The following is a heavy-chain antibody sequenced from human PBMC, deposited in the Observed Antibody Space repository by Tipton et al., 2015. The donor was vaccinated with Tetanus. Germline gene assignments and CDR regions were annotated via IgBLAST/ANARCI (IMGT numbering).Heavy chain of an antibody. CDR1: GASARSEKYY. CDR3: ARHLYGYWFDP. CDR2: IYFQGNP. J-gene: IGHJ5*02. D-gene: IGHD2/OR15-2a*01. V-gene: IGHV4-39*02. Sequence: TLSLTCFVSGASARSEKYYWGWIRQAPGKGLEWIASIYFQGNPYYSPSLKSRVTIDVDTSQNLFSLRLTSVTAADTAVYYCARHLYGYWFDPWGQGALVTVSS.